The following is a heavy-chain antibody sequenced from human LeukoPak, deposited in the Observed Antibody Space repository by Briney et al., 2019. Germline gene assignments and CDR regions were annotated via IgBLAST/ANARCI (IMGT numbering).Heavy chain of an antibody. CDR2: ISGSGGST. CDR3: AKDKLAYCSGGSCYYFDY. Sequence: GGSLRLSCAASGFTFSSYAMSWVRQAPGKGLEWVSAISGSGGSTYYADSVKGRFTISRDNSKNTLYLQMNSLRAEDTAVYYCAKDKLAYCSGGSCYYFDYWGQGILVTVSS. V-gene: IGHV3-23*01. D-gene: IGHD2-15*01. CDR1: GFTFSSYA. J-gene: IGHJ4*02.